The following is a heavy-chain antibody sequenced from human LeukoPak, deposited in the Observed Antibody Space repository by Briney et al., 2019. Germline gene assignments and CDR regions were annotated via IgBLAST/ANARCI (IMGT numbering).Heavy chain of an antibody. CDR2: ISSSSSVI. V-gene: IGHV3-48*01. CDR1: GFTFSSYS. Sequence: PGGSLRLSCAASGFTFSSYSMNWVRQTPGKGLEWVSYISSSSSVIYYADSVKGRFTISRDNAKNSLYLQMSSLRAEDTAVYYCARDLDEEKIRITMIVVETGGTDYWGQGTLVTVSS. J-gene: IGHJ4*02. D-gene: IGHD3-22*01. CDR3: ARDLDEEKIRITMIVVETGGTDY.